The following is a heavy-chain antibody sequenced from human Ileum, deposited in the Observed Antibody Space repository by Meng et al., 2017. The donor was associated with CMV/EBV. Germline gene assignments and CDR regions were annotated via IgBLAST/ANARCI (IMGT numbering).Heavy chain of an antibody. V-gene: IGHV3-30*02. D-gene: IGHD3-22*01. CDR3: AKGTYFYDDSGYYPDFDY. Sequence: GESLKISCAASGFTFSTYAMSWVRQAPGKGPEWVAFIRYDGSNKYYADSVQGQFTISRDNSKNTLSLQMNSLSAEDTAVYYCAKGTYFYDDSGYYPDFDYWGQGTLVTVSS. J-gene: IGHJ4*02. CDR2: IRYDGSNK. CDR1: GFTFSTYA.